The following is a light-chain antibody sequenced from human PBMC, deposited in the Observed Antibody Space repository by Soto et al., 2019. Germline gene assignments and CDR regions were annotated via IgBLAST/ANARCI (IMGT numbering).Light chain of an antibody. CDR3: QQYDSSPKT. V-gene: IGKV3-20*01. CDR2: GAS. J-gene: IGKJ1*01. CDR1: QSVSSSY. Sequence: IVLTQSPCTLSLSPGERATLSCRASQSVSSSYLAWYQQKPGQAPRLLIYGASSRATGIPDRFSGSGSGTDFTLTISRLETEDFAVYYCQQYDSSPKTFGQGTKVDIK.